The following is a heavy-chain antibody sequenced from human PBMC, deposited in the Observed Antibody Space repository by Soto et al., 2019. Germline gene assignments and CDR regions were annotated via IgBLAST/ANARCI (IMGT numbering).Heavy chain of an antibody. CDR3: AKDPVVTAIPYYYYYYGMDV. CDR1: GFTFSSYG. D-gene: IGHD2-21*02. CDR2: ISYDGSNK. V-gene: IGHV3-30*18. J-gene: IGHJ6*02. Sequence: GGSLRLSCAASGFTFSSYGMHWVRQAPGKGLEWVAVISYDGSNKYYADSVKGRFTISRDNSKNTLYLQMNSLRAEDTAVYYCAKDPVVTAIPYYYYYYGMDVWGQGXTVTVSS.